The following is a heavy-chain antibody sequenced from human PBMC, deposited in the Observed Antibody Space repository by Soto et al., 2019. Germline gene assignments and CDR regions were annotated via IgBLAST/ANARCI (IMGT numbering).Heavy chain of an antibody. Sequence: QVQLVQSVAEVKKPGASVKVSFKASGYTLASYAIRWMRQAPGQGLEWMGWISAYNGNTNSAQQLQGRVTMTTDTSTCTAYLELRRLRSDATDVYYCSRDTQPPDYWGQGTLVTVSS. D-gene: IGHD1-1*01. CDR2: ISAYNGNT. CDR3: SRDTQPPDY. J-gene: IGHJ4*02. V-gene: IGHV1-18*01. CDR1: GYTLASYA.